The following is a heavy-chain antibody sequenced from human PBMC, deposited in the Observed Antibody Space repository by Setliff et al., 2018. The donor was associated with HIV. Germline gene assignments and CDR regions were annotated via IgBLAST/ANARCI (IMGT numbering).Heavy chain of an antibody. V-gene: IGHV3-7*01. CDR1: GLPFYNYW. J-gene: IGHJ4*02. CDR3: ARDEASGWYNPFDY. CDR2: IKQDGSER. D-gene: IGHD6-19*01. Sequence: GESLKISCVASGLPFYNYWMNWVRQAPGKGLEWVANIKQDGSERYYVDSVKGRFTISRDNAKNSLYLQMNILRAEDTAIYYCARDEASGWYNPFDYWGQGTLVTVSS.